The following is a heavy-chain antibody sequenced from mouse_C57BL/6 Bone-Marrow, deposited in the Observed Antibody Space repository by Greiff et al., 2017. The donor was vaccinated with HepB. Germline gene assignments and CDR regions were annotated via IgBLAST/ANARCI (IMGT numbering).Heavy chain of an antibody. Sequence: EVKLLESGPGLVKPSQSLSLTCSVTGYSITSGYYWNWIRQFPGNKLEWMGYISYDGSNNYNPSLKNRISITRDTSKNQFFLKLNSVTTEDTATYYCARDTSLNFDYWGQGTTLTVSS. CDR3: ARDTSLNFDY. V-gene: IGHV3-6*01. J-gene: IGHJ2*01. CDR2: ISYDGSN. CDR1: GYSITSGYY.